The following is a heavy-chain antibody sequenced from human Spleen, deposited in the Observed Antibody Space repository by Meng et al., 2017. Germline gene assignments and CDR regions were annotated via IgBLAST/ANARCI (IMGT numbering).Heavy chain of an antibody. D-gene: IGHD3-22*01. CDR2: ISGSGGST. CDR1: GFTFSSYA. J-gene: IGHJ6*02. Sequence: GGSLRLSCAASGFTFSSYAMSWVRQAPGKGLEWVSAISGSGGSTYYADSVKGRFTISRDNSKNTLYLQMNSLRAEDTAVYYCARDYYDSSAYYSYFYSGLDVWGQGTTVTVSS. CDR3: ARDYYDSSAYYSYFYSGLDV. V-gene: IGHV3-23*01.